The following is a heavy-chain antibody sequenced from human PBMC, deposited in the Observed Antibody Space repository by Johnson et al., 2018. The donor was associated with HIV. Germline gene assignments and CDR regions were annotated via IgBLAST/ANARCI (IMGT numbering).Heavy chain of an antibody. V-gene: IGHV3-30*14. Sequence: QVQLVESGGGVVQPGRSLRLSCAASGFTFSSYAMHWVRQAPGKGLAWVAVISYDGSNKYYADSVKGRFTISRDNSKNTLYLQMNSLRAGDTAVYYCARVTHSYGYWGAFDIWGQGTMVTVSS. CDR2: ISYDGSNK. D-gene: IGHD5-18*01. CDR3: ARVTHSYGYWGAFDI. J-gene: IGHJ3*02. CDR1: GFTFSSYA.